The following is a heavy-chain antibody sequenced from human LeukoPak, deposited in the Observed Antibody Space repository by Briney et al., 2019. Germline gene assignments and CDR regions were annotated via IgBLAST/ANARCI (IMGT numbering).Heavy chain of an antibody. D-gene: IGHD1-26*01. J-gene: IGHJ4*02. Sequence: PGGSLRLSCAASGFTFDDYAMHWVRQAPGKGLEWVSGISWNSGSIGYADSVKGRFTISRDNAKNSLYLQMNSLRAEDTALYYCAKDLTASGSYSNPFDYWGQGTLVTVSS. CDR3: AKDLTASGSYSNPFDY. CDR1: GFTFDDYA. V-gene: IGHV3-9*01. CDR2: ISWNSGSI.